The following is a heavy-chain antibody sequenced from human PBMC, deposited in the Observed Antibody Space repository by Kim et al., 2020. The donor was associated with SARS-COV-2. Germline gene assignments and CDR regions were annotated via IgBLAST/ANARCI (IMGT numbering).Heavy chain of an antibody. V-gene: IGHV1-69*04. J-gene: IGHJ5*02. Sequence: ANYAQKFQGRVTITADKSTSTAYMELSSLRSEDTAVYYCARVRDGNWFDPWGQGTLVTVSS. CDR3: ARVRDGNWFDP. CDR2: A.